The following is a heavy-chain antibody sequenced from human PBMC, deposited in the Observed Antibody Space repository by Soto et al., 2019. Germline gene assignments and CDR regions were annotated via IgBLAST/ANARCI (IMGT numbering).Heavy chain of an antibody. V-gene: IGHV1-69*13. D-gene: IGHD6-13*01. CDR3: ASSLRMPGIGNYYYGMDV. J-gene: IGHJ6*02. CDR1: GGIFSDFS. Sequence: GASVKVSCKASGGIFSDFSFSWVRQAPGQGLEWMGGIMPIFGGPDYAQRFRGRVTITADEVTRTAFMELRGLTSEDTATYHCASSLRMPGIGNYYYGMDVWG. CDR2: IMPIFGGP.